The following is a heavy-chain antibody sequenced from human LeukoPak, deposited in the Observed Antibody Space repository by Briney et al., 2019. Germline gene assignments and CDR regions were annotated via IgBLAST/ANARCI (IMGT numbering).Heavy chain of an antibody. CDR3: ARTPPSSGWYGDYYYYYYMDV. J-gene: IGHJ6*03. Sequence: SVKVSCKASGGTFSSYAISWVRQAPGQGLEWMGGIIPIFGTANYAQKFQGRVTITADESTSTAYMELSSLRSEDTAVYYCARTPPSSGWYGDYYYYYYMDVWGKGTTVTISS. V-gene: IGHV1-69*01. CDR2: IIPIFGTA. CDR1: GGTFSSYA. D-gene: IGHD6-19*01.